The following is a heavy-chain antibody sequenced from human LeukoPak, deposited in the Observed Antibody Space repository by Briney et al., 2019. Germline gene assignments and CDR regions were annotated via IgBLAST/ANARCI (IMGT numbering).Heavy chain of an antibody. Sequence: GGSLRLSCAASGFTFSSYGMHWVRQAPGKGLEWVAVIWYGGSNKYYADSVKGRFTISRDNSKNTLYLQMNSLRAEDTAVYYCARDRGCSSTSCYTNDAFDIWGQGTMVTVSS. CDR3: ARDRGCSSTSCYTNDAFDI. CDR2: IWYGGSNK. CDR1: GFTFSSYG. J-gene: IGHJ3*02. D-gene: IGHD2-2*02. V-gene: IGHV3-33*08.